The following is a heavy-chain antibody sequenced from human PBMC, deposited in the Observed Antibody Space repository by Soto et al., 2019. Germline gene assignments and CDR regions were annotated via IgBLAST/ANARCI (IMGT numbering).Heavy chain of an antibody. CDR1: GVTISSYA. CDR2: ISGSGGST. J-gene: IGHJ3*02. CDR3: ARAFDI. Sequence: GLLRVSCGAAGVTISSYAMSCVRQAPGKGLEWVSAISGSGGSTYYADSVKGRFTISRDNSKNTLYLQMNSLRAEDTAVYYCARAFDIWGQGTMVTVSS. V-gene: IGHV3-23*01.